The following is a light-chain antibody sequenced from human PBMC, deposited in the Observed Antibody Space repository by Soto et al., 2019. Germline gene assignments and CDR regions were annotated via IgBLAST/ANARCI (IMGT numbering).Light chain of an antibody. CDR1: SSNIGAGYD. J-gene: IGLJ1*01. CDR3: QSYDTSLSAYV. V-gene: IGLV1-40*01. Sequence: LSQPPSVSGAPGQKVTISCTGSSSNIGAGYDLHWYQQLPGTAPKLLLYGNINRPSGVPDRFSGSKSGTSASLAITGLQAEDEADYYCQSYDTSLSAYVFGTGTKVTVL. CDR2: GNI.